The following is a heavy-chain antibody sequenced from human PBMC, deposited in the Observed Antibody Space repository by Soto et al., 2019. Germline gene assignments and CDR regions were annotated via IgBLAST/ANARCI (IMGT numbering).Heavy chain of an antibody. Sequence: QVQLVESGGGVVQPGRSLRLSCAASGFTFSSYAMHWVRQAPGKGLEWVAVISYDGSNKYYADSVKGRFTISRDNSKNTLYLQMNSLRAEDTAVYYCAGGVDGYGMDVWGQGTTVTVSS. V-gene: IGHV3-30-3*01. CDR1: GFTFSSYA. J-gene: IGHJ6*02. D-gene: IGHD3-9*01. CDR2: ISYDGSNK. CDR3: AGGVDGYGMDV.